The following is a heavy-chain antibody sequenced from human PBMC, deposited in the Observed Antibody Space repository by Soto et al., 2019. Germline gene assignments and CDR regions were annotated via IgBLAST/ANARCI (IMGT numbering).Heavy chain of an antibody. CDR2: INHSGST. Sequence: ASETLSLTCAVYGGSFSGYYWTWIRQPPGTGLEWIGEINHSGSTNYNPSLKSRVTISVDTSKNQFSLKLTSVTAADTAVYYCARDKITGLFDYWGQRTLVTVSS. CDR1: GGSFSGYY. J-gene: IGHJ4*02. CDR3: ARDKITGLFDY. D-gene: IGHD2-8*02. V-gene: IGHV4-34*01.